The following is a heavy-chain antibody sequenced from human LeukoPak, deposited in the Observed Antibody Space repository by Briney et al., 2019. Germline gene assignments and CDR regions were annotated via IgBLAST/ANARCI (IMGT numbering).Heavy chain of an antibody. J-gene: IGHJ4*02. CDR2: ISSSSSYI. V-gene: IGHV3-21*01. Sequence: GGSLRLSCAASGFTFSSHSMNWVRQAPGKGLEWVSSISSSSSYIYYADSVKGRFTISRDNAKNSLYLQMNSLRAEDTAVYYCARDPSSSSWYDYWGQGTLVTVSS. CDR3: ARDPSSSSWYDY. D-gene: IGHD6-6*01. CDR1: GFTFSSHS.